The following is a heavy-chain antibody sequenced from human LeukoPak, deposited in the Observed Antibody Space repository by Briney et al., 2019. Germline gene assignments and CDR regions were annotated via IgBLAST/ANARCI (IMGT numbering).Heavy chain of an antibody. V-gene: IGHV3-23*01. D-gene: IGHD6-19*01. CDR1: GLNFNTYD. J-gene: IGHJ4*02. Sequence: GGSLRLSCVGSGLNFNTYDLTWVRQAPGKGLEWVALFGTRHTHILYADSVEGRFAISRDNSKNTVYLQMNSLRVEDAAVYYCAEVQWLVPRFDYWGQGTLVTVSS. CDR3: AEVQWLVPRFDY. CDR2: FGTRHTHI.